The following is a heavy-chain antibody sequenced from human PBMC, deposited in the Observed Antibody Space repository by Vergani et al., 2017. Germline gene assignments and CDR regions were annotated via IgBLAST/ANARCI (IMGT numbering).Heavy chain of an antibody. CDR3: AKNPGISTTRHYYAMDV. CDR1: GFKFSDHY. V-gene: IGHV3-11*04. D-gene: IGHD1-1*01. J-gene: IGHJ6*02. CDR2: ISPGASTV. Sequence: LEESGGGSVKPGGSLRLSCAASGFKFSDHYMSWIRPAPGKGLEWVSHISPGASTVSYTDSVTGRFTVSRDNDNNSLTLDMTTLRVEDTAVYYGAKNPGISTTRHYYAMDVWGQGTTVTVSS.